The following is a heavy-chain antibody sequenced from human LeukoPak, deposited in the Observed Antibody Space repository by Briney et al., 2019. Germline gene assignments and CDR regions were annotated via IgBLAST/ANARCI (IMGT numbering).Heavy chain of an antibody. V-gene: IGHV3-20*04. CDR1: GFTFDDYG. CDR3: ASIAVAGTKGWFDP. D-gene: IGHD6-19*01. J-gene: IGHJ5*02. CDR2: INWNGGST. Sequence: PGGSLRLSCAASGFTFDDYGMSWVRQAPGKGLEWVSGINWNGGSTGYADSVKGRFTISRDNAKNSLYLQMNSLRAEDTAVYYCASIAVAGTKGWFDPWGQGTLVTVSS.